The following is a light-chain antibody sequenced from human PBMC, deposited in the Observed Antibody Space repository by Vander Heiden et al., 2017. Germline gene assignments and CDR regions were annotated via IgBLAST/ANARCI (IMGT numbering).Light chain of an antibody. CDR1: QNVSST. CDR3: QQYNNWPPWT. V-gene: IGKV3-15*01. J-gene: IGKJ1*01. CDR2: GAS. Sequence: EIVMTQSQATRSVSPGERATLSCRAQQNVSSTLAWYPQKPGPPPRLLIYGASTRTTGIPARFSGRGSGTEFTLTISSLQSEDFAVYYCQQYNNWPPWTFGQGTKVEIK.